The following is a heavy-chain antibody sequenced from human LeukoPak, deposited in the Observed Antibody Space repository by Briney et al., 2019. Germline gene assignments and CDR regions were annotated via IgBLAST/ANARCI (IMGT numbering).Heavy chain of an antibody. V-gene: IGHV1-69*06. J-gene: IGHJ6*03. CDR3: ARTFVDTAMVLYYYYMDV. CDR2: IIPIFGTA. D-gene: IGHD5-18*01. CDR1: GGTFSSYA. Sequence: GASVKVSCTASGGTFSSYAISWVRQAPGQGLEWMGGIIPIFGTANYAQKFQGRVTITADKSTSTAYMELSSLRSEDTAVYYCARTFVDTAMVLYYYYMDVWGKGTTVTISS.